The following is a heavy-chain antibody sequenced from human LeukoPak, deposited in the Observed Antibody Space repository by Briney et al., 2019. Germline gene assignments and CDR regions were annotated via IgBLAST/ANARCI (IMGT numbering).Heavy chain of an antibody. V-gene: IGHV4-39*07. J-gene: IGHJ6*03. CDR3: ARDIVVVVAHMDV. CDR2: IYYSGST. D-gene: IGHD2-15*01. Sequence: SETLSLTCTVSGGSISSSSYYWGWIRQPPGKGLEWIGSIYYSGSTYYNPSLKSRVTISVDTSKNQFSLKLSSVTAADTAMYYCARDIVVVVAHMDVWGKGTTVTVSS. CDR1: GGSISSSSYY.